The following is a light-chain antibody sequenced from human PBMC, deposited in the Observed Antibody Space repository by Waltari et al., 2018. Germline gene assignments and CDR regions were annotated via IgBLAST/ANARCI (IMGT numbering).Light chain of an antibody. J-gene: IGLJ3*02. V-gene: IGLV2-14*03. CDR2: DVT. CDR1: HNDVGVYNF. CDR3: SSYGSSNVLV. Sequence: QTALTQPASVSGSPGQSVTISCTGTHNDVGVYNFVSLYQRHPGAAPKLLIYDVTKRPSGIPDRYLASKSATTAFLPIYDLLTEDEADYVCSSYGSSNVLVFGGGTRLTVL.